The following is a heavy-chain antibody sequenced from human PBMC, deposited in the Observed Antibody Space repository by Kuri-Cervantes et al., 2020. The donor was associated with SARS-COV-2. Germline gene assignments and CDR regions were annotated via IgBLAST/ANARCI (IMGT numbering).Heavy chain of an antibody. CDR2: ISAYNGNT. CDR1: GYTFTSYG. Sequence: ASVKVSCKASGYTFTSYGISWVRQAPGQGLEWMGWISAYNGNTNYAQKLQGRVTMTTDTPTSTAYMELRSLRSDDTAVHYCARGRFNWNDGSYYFDYWGQGTLVTVSS. J-gene: IGHJ4*02. CDR3: ARGRFNWNDGSYYFDY. V-gene: IGHV1-18*01. D-gene: IGHD1-1*01.